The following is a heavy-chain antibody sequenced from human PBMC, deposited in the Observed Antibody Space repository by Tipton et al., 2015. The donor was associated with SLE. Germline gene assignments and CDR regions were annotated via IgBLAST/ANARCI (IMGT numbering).Heavy chain of an antibody. CDR3: ARGRDYDSSGYYFGRYPRCLSGMDV. D-gene: IGHD3-22*01. CDR1: GASVSSYY. CDR2: IYYSGST. J-gene: IGHJ6*02. Sequence: TLSLTCSVSGASVSSYYWSWIRQPPGKGLEWIGFIYYSGSTNYNPSLMSRVTISLDMSKNHFSLNLSSVTAADTAVYYCARGRDYDSSGYYFGRYPRCLSGMDVWGQGTSVTVSS. V-gene: IGHV4-59*02.